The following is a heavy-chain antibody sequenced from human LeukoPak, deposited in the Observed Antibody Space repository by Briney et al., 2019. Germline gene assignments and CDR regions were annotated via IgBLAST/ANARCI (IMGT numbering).Heavy chain of an antibody. J-gene: IGHJ4*02. CDR2: IFYTGTT. D-gene: IGHD2-15*01. CDR3: ARRTTPRRGEFDY. CDR1: GGSISSFY. V-gene: IGHV4-59*08. Sequence: KSSETLPLTCTVSGGSISSFYWSWIRQPPGKGLEYIGYIFYTGTTNCNPSLESRVTISVDTSKNQFSLTLRSVTAADTAVYYCARRTTPRRGEFDYWGQGTLVTVSS.